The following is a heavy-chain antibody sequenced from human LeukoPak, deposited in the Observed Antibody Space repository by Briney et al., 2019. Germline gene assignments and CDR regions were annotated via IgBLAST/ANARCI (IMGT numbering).Heavy chain of an antibody. CDR2: ISYDGSNK. V-gene: IGHV3-30*18. Sequence: GGSLRLSCAASGFTFSSYGMHWVRQAPGKGLEWVAVISYDGSNKYYADSVKGRFTISRDNSKNTLYLQMNSLRAEDTAVYYCAKGKGGYNYREGLYFDYWGQGTLVTVSS. CDR1: GFTFSSYG. D-gene: IGHD5-24*01. CDR3: AKGKGGYNYREGLYFDY. J-gene: IGHJ4*02.